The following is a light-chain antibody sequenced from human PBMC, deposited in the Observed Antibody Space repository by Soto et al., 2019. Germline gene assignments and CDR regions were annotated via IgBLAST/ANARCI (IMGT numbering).Light chain of an antibody. CDR3: SSYTTTTRL. V-gene: IGLV2-14*01. Sequence: QSALTQPASVSGSPGQSITISCTGTSSDIGSNNYVSWFQQRPGKAPTLIIYDVSNRPSGVSTHFSGSKSGNTASLTISGLLAEDEAEYYCSSYTTTTRLFGGGTQLTVL. CDR1: SSDIGSNNY. CDR2: DVS. J-gene: IGLJ3*02.